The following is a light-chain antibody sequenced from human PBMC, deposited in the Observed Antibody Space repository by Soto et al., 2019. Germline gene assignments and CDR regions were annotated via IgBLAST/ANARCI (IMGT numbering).Light chain of an antibody. CDR1: QSVSNY. CDR3: QQRSSLPLT. V-gene: IGKV3-11*01. J-gene: IGKJ5*01. CDR2: NAS. Sequence: EIVLTQSPATLSLSPGERATLSCRASQSVSNYLVWYQQKLGQPPRLLIYNASNRATGIPARFSGSGSGTDFTLTISSLEPEDFAFYYCQQRSSLPLTFGQGTRLEIK.